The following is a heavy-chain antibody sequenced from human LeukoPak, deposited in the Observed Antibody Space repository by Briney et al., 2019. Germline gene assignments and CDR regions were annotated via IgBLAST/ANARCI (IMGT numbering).Heavy chain of an antibody. V-gene: IGHV3-23*01. CDR1: GFTFNNYA. CDR2: ISGSGGST. Sequence: PGGSLRLSCAASGFTFNNYAMNWVRQAPGKGPEWVSAISGSGGSTYYADSVKGRFTISRDNSKNTLYLQMNSLRAEDTDMYYCAKGTKPVMTIPDYWGQGILVTVSS. D-gene: IGHD1/OR15-1a*01. CDR3: AKGTKPVMTIPDY. J-gene: IGHJ4*02.